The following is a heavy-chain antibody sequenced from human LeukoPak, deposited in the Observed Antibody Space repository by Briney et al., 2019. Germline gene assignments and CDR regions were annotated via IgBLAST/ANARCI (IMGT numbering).Heavy chain of an antibody. D-gene: IGHD3-9*01. CDR3: ARDQPTTYYDILTGYKGPSWFDP. J-gene: IGHJ5*02. CDR1: GYTFTSYG. CDR2: ISAYNGNT. V-gene: IGHV1-18*01. Sequence: EASVKVSCKASGYTFTSYGISWVRQAPGQGLEWMGWISAYNGNTNYAQKLQGRVTMTTDTSTSTAYMELRSLRSDDTAVYYCARDQPTTYYDILTGYKGPSWFDPWGQGTLVTVSS.